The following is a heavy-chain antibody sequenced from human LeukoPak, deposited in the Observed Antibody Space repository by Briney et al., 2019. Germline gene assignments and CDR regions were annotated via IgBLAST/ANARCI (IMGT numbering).Heavy chain of an antibody. CDR3: AREMAVPGPAFDY. D-gene: IGHD6-19*01. Sequence: ASVKVSCKASGYSFISYYMHWVRQAPGQGLEWVGKIDPNGGSTNYAQKFNGRVTMTRDTFTSTVHVELSSLRSDDTAVYYCAREMAVPGPAFDYLGQGTLVTVSS. CDR1: GYSFISYY. CDR2: IDPNGGST. J-gene: IGHJ4*02. V-gene: IGHV1-46*01.